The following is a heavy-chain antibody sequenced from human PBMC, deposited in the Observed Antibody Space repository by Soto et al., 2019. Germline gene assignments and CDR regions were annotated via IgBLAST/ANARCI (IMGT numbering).Heavy chain of an antibody. CDR3: ATHVVHCISTNCYFVGFDP. CDR2: MNPNSGNT. Sequence: ASVKVSCKASGYTFTSYDINWVRQATGQGLEWMGWMNPNSGNTGYAQKFQGRVTMTRNTSISTAYMELSSLSSEDTAVYYCATHVVHCISTNCYFVGFDPWGQGTLVTVSS. CDR1: GYTFTSYD. D-gene: IGHD2-2*01. J-gene: IGHJ5*02. V-gene: IGHV1-8*01.